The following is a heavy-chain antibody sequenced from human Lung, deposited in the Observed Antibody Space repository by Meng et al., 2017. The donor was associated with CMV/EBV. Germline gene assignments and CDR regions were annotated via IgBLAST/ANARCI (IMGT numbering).Heavy chain of an antibody. CDR1: GFTFSSYG. CDR3: AKVVRLGYCSGTSCPARSYCCYGMDV. Sequence: GGSLRLSXAASGFTFSSYGMPWVRQAPGKGLEWVAFIRHDGSNKYYADSVKGRFTISRDNSKNTLYLQMNSLRAEDTAVYYCAKVVRLGYCSGTSCPARSYCCYGMDVWGQGTTVTVSS. D-gene: IGHD2-2*01. J-gene: IGHJ6*02. V-gene: IGHV3-30*02. CDR2: IRHDGSNK.